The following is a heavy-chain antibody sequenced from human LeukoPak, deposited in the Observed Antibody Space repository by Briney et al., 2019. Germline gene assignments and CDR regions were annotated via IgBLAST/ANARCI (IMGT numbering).Heavy chain of an antibody. CDR3: AREPQGELLGFDY. Sequence: GGSLRLSCAASGFTFSSYAMHWVRQAPGKGLEWVAVISYDGSNKYYADSVKGRFTISRDNSKNTLYLQMNSLRAEDTAVYYCAREPQGELLGFDYWGQGTLVTVSS. D-gene: IGHD1-26*01. CDR1: GFTFSSYA. V-gene: IGHV3-30-3*01. J-gene: IGHJ4*02. CDR2: ISYDGSNK.